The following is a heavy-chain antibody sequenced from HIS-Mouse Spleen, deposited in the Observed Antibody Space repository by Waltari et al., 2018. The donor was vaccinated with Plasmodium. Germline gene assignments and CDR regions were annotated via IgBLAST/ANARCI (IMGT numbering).Heavy chain of an antibody. Sequence: EVQLVESGGGLVQPGRSLRLSCAASGFTFDDYAMHWVRQAAGKGLEWVSGIRWNSGSLGYADSLKGRFTISRDNAENSLYLQMNSLRAEDTALYYCAKDPTGDRWYFDLWGRGTLVTVSS. CDR2: IRWNSGSL. D-gene: IGHD7-27*01. J-gene: IGHJ2*01. V-gene: IGHV3-9*01. CDR1: GFTFDDYA. CDR3: AKDPTGDRWYFDL.